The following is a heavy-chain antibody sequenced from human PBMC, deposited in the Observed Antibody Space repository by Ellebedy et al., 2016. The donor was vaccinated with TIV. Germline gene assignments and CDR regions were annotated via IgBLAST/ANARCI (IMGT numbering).Heavy chain of an antibody. CDR2: ILRSGSAI. J-gene: IGHJ4*02. CDR3: AKDRSWTYGDFPTNPYYFDY. D-gene: IGHD4-17*01. V-gene: IGHV3-23*01. CDR1: GFSFSNYA. Sequence: GGSLRLXXAASGFSFSNYAMTWVRQSPGKGLEWVSTILRSGSAIFYADSVKGRFTVSRDNSKTLLFLQMNSLRAEDTAMYYCAKDRSWTYGDFPTNPYYFDYWGQGTLLTVSS.